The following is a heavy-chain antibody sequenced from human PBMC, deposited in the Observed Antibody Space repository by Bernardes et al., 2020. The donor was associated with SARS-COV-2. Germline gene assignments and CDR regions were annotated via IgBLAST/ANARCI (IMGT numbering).Heavy chain of an antibody. V-gene: IGHV4-59*08. CDR1: GGSISSYY. D-gene: IGHD2-15*01. CDR3: ARQGAYCSGGSCYDAFDI. J-gene: IGHJ3*02. CDR2: IYYSGST. Sequence: SEPLSLTCTVSGGSISSYYWSWIRQPPGKGLEWIGYIYYSGSTNYNPSLKSRVTISVDTSKNQFSLKLSSVTAADTAVYYCARQGAYCSGGSCYDAFDIWGQGTMVTVSS.